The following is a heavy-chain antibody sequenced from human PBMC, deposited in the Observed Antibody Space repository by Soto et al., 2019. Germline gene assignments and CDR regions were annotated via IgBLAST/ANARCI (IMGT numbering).Heavy chain of an antibody. D-gene: IGHD2-8*01. J-gene: IGHJ4*02. CDR1: GYTFSTYS. CDR3: ARDNGYYDF. Sequence: QIQMVQSGAEVKQPGASVKISCKTSGYTFSTYSITWVRQAPGQGLKWMAWISTTSENTHYAERGQGRVTVTLDKSARTAFMEMWGLTSDDTAVYFCARDNGYYDFWGQGTLVTVSS. V-gene: IGHV1-18*01. CDR2: ISTTSENT.